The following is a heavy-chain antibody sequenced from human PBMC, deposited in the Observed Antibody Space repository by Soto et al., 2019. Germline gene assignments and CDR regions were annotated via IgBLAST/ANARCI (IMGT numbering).Heavy chain of an antibody. Sequence: PGWALRLSCAASGFTCSSYGMHWVRQAPGKGLEWVAVIWYDGSNKYYADSVKGRFTISRDNSKNTRYLRMNSLRAEDTAVYYCARDREHSRSNGHWYFELWGRGTLVTVSS. CDR2: IWYDGSNK. V-gene: IGHV3-33*01. CDR1: GFTCSSYG. CDR3: ARDREHSRSNGHWYFEL. D-gene: IGHD6-6*01. J-gene: IGHJ2*01.